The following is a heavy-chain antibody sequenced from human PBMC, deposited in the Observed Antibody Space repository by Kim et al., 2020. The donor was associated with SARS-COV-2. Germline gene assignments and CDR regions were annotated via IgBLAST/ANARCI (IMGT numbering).Heavy chain of an antibody. CDR1: GFSLTTAGVG. CDR2: IYWDYDN. Sequence: SGPTLVKSTQTLTLTCTFSGFSLTTAGVGLGWFRQSPGKSLEWLAFIYWDYDNRYSPSLQGRLTINQDTSNNRVGLTMTDMNPVDTGTYYCAPSLTFYNFLDHWGQGTLVIVSS. V-gene: IGHV2-5*02. CDR3: APSLTFYNFLDH. D-gene: IGHD3-3*01. J-gene: IGHJ4*02.